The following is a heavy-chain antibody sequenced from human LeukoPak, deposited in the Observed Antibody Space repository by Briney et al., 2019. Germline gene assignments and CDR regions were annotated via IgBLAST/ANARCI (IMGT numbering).Heavy chain of an antibody. Sequence: SETLSLTCAVYGGSFSGYYWSWIRQPPGKGLEWIGEINHSGSTNYNPSLKSRVIISVDTSKNQFSLNLSSVTAADTAVYYCARSSWSYDGHFDSWGQGTLVTVSS. CDR1: GGSFSGYY. CDR3: ARSSWSYDGHFDS. D-gene: IGHD1-26*01. J-gene: IGHJ4*02. V-gene: IGHV4-34*01. CDR2: INHSGST.